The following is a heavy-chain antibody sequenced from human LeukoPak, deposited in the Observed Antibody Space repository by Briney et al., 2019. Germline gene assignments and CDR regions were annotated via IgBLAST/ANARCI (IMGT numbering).Heavy chain of an antibody. CDR2: IYHSGST. CDR3: ARVRWGQDCCSSTSCERRNWFDP. CDR1: GGSISSGGYS. V-gene: IGHV4-30-2*01. D-gene: IGHD2-2*01. Sequence: SETLSLTCAVSGGSISSGGYSWSWIRQPPGKGLEWIGYIYHSGSTYYNPSLKSRVTISVDRSKNQFSLKLSSVTAADTAVYYCARVRWGQDCCSSTSCERRNWFDPWGQGTLVTVSS. J-gene: IGHJ5*02.